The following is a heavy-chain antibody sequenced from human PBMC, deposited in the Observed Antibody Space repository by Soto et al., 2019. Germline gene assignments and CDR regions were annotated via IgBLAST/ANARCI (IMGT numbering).Heavy chain of an antibody. CDR1: GFSFITYS. J-gene: IGHJ4*02. CDR2: LSGGGSNT. V-gene: IGHV3-23*01. Sequence: PWGSLTLSCASSGFSFITYSMAWVRQTPGKGLAWVSGLSGGGSNTFYADSVQGRFTISVDNSKNTVYLQMNSLRVEDTAVYYCARWDGYGDVWGQGTLVTVSS. CDR3: ARWDGYGDV. D-gene: IGHD4-17*01.